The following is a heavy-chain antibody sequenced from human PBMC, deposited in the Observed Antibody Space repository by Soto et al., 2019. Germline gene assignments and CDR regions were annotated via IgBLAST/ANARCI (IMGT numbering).Heavy chain of an antibody. CDR1: GGSFSGYY. CDR3: ARESHDILTGPPWVWYFDL. D-gene: IGHD3-9*01. J-gene: IGHJ2*01. V-gene: IGHV4-34*01. Sequence: QVQLQQWGAGPLRPLETLSLTCGVSGGSFSGYYWAWIRKSPGQGLEWIGEINDRGSINYNPSLKSRVSISVGPSKNHYSLNLRSVTAADTAVYYCARESHDILTGPPWVWYFDLWGRGTLVTVSS. CDR2: INDRGSI.